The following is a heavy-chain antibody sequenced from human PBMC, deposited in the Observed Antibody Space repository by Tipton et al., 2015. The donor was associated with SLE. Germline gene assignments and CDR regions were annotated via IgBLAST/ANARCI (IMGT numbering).Heavy chain of an antibody. CDR1: GFTFNRHG. Sequence: SLRLSCAASGFTFNRHGIHWVRQAPGKGLESVAVISYDGSNKYYADSVKGRFTISRDNSKNTLFLQMNSLRAEDTAVYYCARGGPGGSLDYWGQGTLVTVSS. CDR2: ISYDGSNK. J-gene: IGHJ4*02. CDR3: ARGGPGGSLDY. V-gene: IGHV3-30*19. D-gene: IGHD2-15*01.